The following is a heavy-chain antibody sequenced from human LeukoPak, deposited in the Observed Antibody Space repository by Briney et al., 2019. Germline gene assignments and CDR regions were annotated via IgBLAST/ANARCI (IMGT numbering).Heavy chain of an antibody. V-gene: IGHV3-21*01. J-gene: IGHJ4*02. CDR3: AREVMNYYDSSGYRSFDY. CDR2: ISSSSSYI. CDR1: GFTFSSYS. D-gene: IGHD3-22*01. Sequence: GGSLRLSCAASGFTFSSYSMSWVRQAPGKGLEWVSSISSSSSYIYYADSVKGRFTISRDNAKSSLYLQMNSLRAEDTAVYYCAREVMNYYDSSGYRSFDYWGQGTLVTVSS.